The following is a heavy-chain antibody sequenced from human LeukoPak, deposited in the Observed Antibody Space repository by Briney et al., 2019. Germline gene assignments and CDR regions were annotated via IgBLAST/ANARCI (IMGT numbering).Heavy chain of an antibody. J-gene: IGHJ4*02. D-gene: IGHD3-9*01. V-gene: IGHV4-39*02. CDR2: IYYSGST. Sequence: SETLSLTCTVSGGSISSSSYYWGWIRQPPGKGLEWIGSIYYSGSTYYNPSLKSRVTISVDTSKNQFSLKLSSVTAADTAVYYCAREFDRQDDYWGQGTLVTVSS. CDR3: AREFDRQDDY. CDR1: GGSISSSSYY.